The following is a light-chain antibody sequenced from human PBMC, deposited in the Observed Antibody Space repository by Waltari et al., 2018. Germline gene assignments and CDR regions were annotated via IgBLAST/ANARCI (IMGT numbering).Light chain of an antibody. Sequence: SYELTQPPSLSVSPGQTVSITCSGAKLGAKYVCWYQQKPGQSPVLVIYQDDKRPSGIPERFSGSNSGNTATLTISGTQTMDEGDYYCQAWDSSTHIVFGGGTKLTVL. CDR3: QAWDSSTHIV. CDR2: QDD. V-gene: IGLV3-1*01. J-gene: IGLJ3*02. CDR1: KLGAKY.